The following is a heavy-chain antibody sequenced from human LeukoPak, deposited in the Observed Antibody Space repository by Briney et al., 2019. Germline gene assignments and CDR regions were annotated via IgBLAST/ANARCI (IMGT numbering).Heavy chain of an antibody. CDR2: ISYSGST. V-gene: IGHV4-59*12. D-gene: IGHD2-2*01. Sequence: SETLSLSCTVSGGSISTFYWSWIRRPPGKGLEWIGYISYSGSTYYNPSLKSRVTISVDTSKNQFSLKLSSVTAADTAVYYCAREGRGYCSSTSCFWFDPWGQGTLVTVSS. J-gene: IGHJ5*02. CDR1: GGSISTFY. CDR3: AREGRGYCSSTSCFWFDP.